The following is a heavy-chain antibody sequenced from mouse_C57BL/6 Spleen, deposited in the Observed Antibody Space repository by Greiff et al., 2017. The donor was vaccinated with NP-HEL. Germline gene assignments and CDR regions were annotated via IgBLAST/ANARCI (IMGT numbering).Heavy chain of an antibody. J-gene: IGHJ3*01. Sequence: DVMLVESGGGLVQPGGSLSLSCAASGFTFTDYYMSWVRQPPGKALEWLGFIRNKANGYTTEYSASVKGRFTISRDNSQSILYLQMNALRAEDSATYYCARPNYYGSSPFAYWGQGTLVTVSA. CDR3: ARPNYYGSSPFAY. V-gene: IGHV7-3*01. D-gene: IGHD1-1*01. CDR2: IRNKANGYTT. CDR1: GFTFTDYY.